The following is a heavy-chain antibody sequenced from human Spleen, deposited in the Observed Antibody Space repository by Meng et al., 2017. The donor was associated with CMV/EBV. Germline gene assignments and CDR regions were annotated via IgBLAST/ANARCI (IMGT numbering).Heavy chain of an antibody. CDR3: ARDRLAAAGLYNWFDP. V-gene: IGHV4-38-2*02. CDR2: IYHSGST. D-gene: IGHD6-13*01. CDR1: GYSISSGYY. Sequence: SETLSLTCTVSGYSISSGYYWGWIRQPPGKGLEWIGSIYHSGSTYYNPSLKSRVTISVDTSKNQFSLKLSSVTAADTAVYYCARDRLAAAGLYNWFDPWGQGTLVTVSS. J-gene: IGHJ5*02.